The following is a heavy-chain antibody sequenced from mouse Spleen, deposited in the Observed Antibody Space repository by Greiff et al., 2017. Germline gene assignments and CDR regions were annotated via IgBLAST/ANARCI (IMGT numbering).Heavy chain of an antibody. Sequence: VQLQQSGPELVKPGASVKISCKASGYSFTGYYMNWVKQSPEKSLEWIGEINPSTGGTTYNQKFKAKATLTVDKSSSTAYMQLKSLTSEDSAVYYCARSGGNPFDYWGQGTTLTVSS. D-gene: IGHD2-1*01. CDR1: GYSFTGYY. CDR3: ARSGGNPFDY. CDR2: INPSTGGT. V-gene: IGHV1-42*01. J-gene: IGHJ2*01.